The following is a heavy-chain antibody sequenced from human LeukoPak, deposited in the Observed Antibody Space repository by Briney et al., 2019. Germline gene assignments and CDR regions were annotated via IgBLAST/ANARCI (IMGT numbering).Heavy chain of an antibody. CDR2: ISGSGGST. CDR1: GFTFSSYA. J-gene: IGHJ3*02. Sequence: GGSLRLSCAASGFTFSSYAMSWVRQAPGKGLEWVSAISGSGGSTYYADSVKGWFTISRDNSKNTLYLQMNSLRAEDTAVYYCTWFGALGAFDIWGQGTMVTVSS. CDR3: TWFGALGAFDI. D-gene: IGHD3-10*01. V-gene: IGHV3-23*01.